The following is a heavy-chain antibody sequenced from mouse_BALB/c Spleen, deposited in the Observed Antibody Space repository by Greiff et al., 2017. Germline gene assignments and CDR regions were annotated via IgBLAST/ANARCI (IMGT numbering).Heavy chain of an antibody. CDR2: IYPGDGDT. J-gene: IGHJ4*01. CDR1: GYAFSSYW. D-gene: IGHD2-3*01. V-gene: IGHV1-80*01. CDR3: ARSGMIYAMDY. Sequence: QVQLKESGAELVRPGSSVKISCKASGYAFSSYWMNWVKQRPGQGLEWIGQIYPGDGDTNYNGKFKGKATLTADKSSSTAYMQLSSLTSEDSAVYFCARSGMIYAMDYWGQGTSVTVSS.